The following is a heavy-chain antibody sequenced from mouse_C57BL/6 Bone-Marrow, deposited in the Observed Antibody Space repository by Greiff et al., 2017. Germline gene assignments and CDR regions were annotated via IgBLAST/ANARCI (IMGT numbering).Heavy chain of an antibody. CDR1: GYTFTSYG. J-gene: IGHJ4*01. Sequence: QVQLQQSGAELARPGASVKLSCKASGYTFTSYGISWVKQRTGRGLEWIGEIDPRSGNTYYNEKFKGKATLTAVKSSSTAYMELRSLTSEDSAVYFCAREATTVVARYAMDYWGQGTSVTVSA. CDR2: IDPRSGNT. V-gene: IGHV1-81*01. D-gene: IGHD1-1*01. CDR3: AREATTVVARYAMDY.